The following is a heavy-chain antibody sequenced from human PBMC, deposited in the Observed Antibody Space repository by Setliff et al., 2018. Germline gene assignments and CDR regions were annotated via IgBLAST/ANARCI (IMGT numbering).Heavy chain of an antibody. CDR1: GFTFRKHA. Sequence: PGGSLRLSCTASGFTFRKHALAWVRQAPGKGLQWVSSVSGSGSSTYYADSVKGRFTISRDDSKNTLYLQMNSLRAEDTAVYYCAKRGSSWSPIDFWGQGTLVTVSS. CDR3: AKRGSSWSPIDF. J-gene: IGHJ4*02. CDR2: VSGSGSST. D-gene: IGHD6-13*01. V-gene: IGHV3-23*01.